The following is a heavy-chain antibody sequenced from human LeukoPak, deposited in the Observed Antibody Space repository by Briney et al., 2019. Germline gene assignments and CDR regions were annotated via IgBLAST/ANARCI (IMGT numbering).Heavy chain of an antibody. Sequence: SETLSLTCTVSGGSISSYYWSWIRQPAGKGLEWIVRIYSSGSNNYNPSLKSRVTMSLDTSKNHLSLNLSSVTAADTAVYYCAREPTSGREPTSGRPLDYWGQGTLVTVSS. CDR1: GGSISSYY. CDR3: AREPTSGREPTSGRPLDY. D-gene: IGHD5-12*01. J-gene: IGHJ4*02. CDR2: IYSSGSN. V-gene: IGHV4-4*07.